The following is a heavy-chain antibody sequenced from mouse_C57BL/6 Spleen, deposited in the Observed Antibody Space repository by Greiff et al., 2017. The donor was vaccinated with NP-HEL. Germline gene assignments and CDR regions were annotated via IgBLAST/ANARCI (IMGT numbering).Heavy chain of an antibody. CDR3: ARSCHYYGSSPWYFDV. CDR2: IYPGDGDT. J-gene: IGHJ1*03. V-gene: IGHV1-82*01. D-gene: IGHD1-1*01. Sequence: QVQLQQSGPELVKPGASVKISCKASGYAFSSSWMNWVKQRPGKGLEWIGRIYPGDGDTNYNGKFKGKATLTADKSSSTAYMQLSSLTSEDSAVYFCARSCHYYGSSPWYFDVWGTGTTVTVSS. CDR1: GYAFSSSW.